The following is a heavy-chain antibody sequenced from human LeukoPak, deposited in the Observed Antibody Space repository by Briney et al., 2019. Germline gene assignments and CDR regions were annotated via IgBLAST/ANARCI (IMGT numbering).Heavy chain of an antibody. V-gene: IGHV1-69*06. J-gene: IGHJ3*02. D-gene: IGHD3-16*01. CDR1: GGTFSSYA. CDR3: AKDFHRLGEFDAFDI. CDR2: IIPIFGTA. Sequence: SVEVSCKASGGTFSSYAISWVRQAPGQGLEWMGGIIPIFGTANYAQKFQGRVTITADKSTSTAYMELSSLRSEDTALYYCAKDFHRLGEFDAFDIWGQGTMVTVSS.